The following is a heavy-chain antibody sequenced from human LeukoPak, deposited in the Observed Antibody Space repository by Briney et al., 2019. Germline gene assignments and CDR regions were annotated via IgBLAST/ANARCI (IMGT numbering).Heavy chain of an antibody. CDR1: GFTFSSYA. V-gene: IGHV3-23*01. Sequence: GGSLRLSCAASGFTFSSYAMSWVRQAPGKGLEWVSAISGSGGSTYYADSVKGRFTISRDNSKNTLYLQMNSLRAEDTAVYYCAKASTAAAGLWATKPPFDYWGQGTLVTVSS. CDR3: AKASTAAAGLWATKPPFDY. J-gene: IGHJ4*02. CDR2: ISGSGGST. D-gene: IGHD6-13*01.